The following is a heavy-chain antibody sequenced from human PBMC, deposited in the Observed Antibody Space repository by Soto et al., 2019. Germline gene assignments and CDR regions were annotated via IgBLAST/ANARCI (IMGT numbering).Heavy chain of an antibody. J-gene: IGHJ5*01. Sequence: EVHLLESGGGLVQPGGSLRLSCTASGFTFSSYAMTWVRQAPGRGLEGVSGITASGGRTYYADSVKGRFTISRDNSKSTLYLQMHSLRAEDTAVYYCAKDTRYGDYVRWFDSWGQGTLVTVSS. CDR3: AKDTRYGDYVRWFDS. V-gene: IGHV3-23*01. CDR1: GFTFSSYA. D-gene: IGHD4-17*01. CDR2: ITASGGRT.